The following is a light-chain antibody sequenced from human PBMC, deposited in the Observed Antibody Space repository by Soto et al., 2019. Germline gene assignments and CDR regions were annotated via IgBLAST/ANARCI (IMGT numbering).Light chain of an antibody. CDR2: DAS. J-gene: IGKJ2*01. CDR1: QSVSSY. V-gene: IGKV3-11*01. Sequence: EIVLTQSPATLSLSPGERATLSCRASQSVSSYLAWYQQKLGQAPRLLIYDASNTATGIPARFSGSGSGTDFTLTISSLAPEDFAVYYCQQRSNWPPYTFGQGTKLEIK. CDR3: QQRSNWPPYT.